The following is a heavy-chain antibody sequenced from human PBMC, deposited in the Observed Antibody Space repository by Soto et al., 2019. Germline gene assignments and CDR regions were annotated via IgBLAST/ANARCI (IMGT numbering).Heavy chain of an antibody. CDR2: IYYNGTT. V-gene: IGHV4-59*02. D-gene: IGHD6-6*01. J-gene: IGHJ6*03. CDR1: GGSVSSYH. Sequence: VQLQESGEGLVKPSETLSLTCTVSGGSVSSYHWTWIRQSPGKGLEWIGYIYYNGTTDSNPSLKSRVTISVSTSKRQFSLRLTSVTAADTAVYYCAREFFWRSSSSPTYYYYLDVWGKGTTVTVSS. CDR3: AREFFWRSSSSPTYYYYLDV.